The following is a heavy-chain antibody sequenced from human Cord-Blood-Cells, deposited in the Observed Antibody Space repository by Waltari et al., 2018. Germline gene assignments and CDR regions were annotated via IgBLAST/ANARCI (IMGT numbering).Heavy chain of an antibody. CDR3: AGDYGVWKGYFDL. CDR2: ISYDGSNK. D-gene: IGHD1-1*01. Sequence: QVQLVESGGGVVQPGRSLRLSCAASGFTFSSYAMHWVRQAPGKGLEWVAVISYDGSNKYYADSVKGRFTISRDNSKNTLYLQMNSLRAEDTAVYYCAGDYGVWKGYFDLWGRGTLVTVSS. J-gene: IGHJ2*01. V-gene: IGHV3-30-3*01. CDR1: GFTFSSYA.